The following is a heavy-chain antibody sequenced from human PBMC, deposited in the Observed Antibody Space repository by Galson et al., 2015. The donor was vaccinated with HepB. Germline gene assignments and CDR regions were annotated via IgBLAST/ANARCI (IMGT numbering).Heavy chain of an antibody. D-gene: IGHD6-13*01. Sequence: SGAEVKKPGASVKVSCKASGYTFTSYGISWVRQAPGQGLEWMGWISAYNGNTNYAQKLQGRVTMTTDTSTSTAYMELRSLRSDDTAVYYCARDILFIAAAGTNGMDVWGQGTTVTVSS. CDR1: GYTFTSYG. V-gene: IGHV1-18*04. CDR2: ISAYNGNT. CDR3: ARDILFIAAAGTNGMDV. J-gene: IGHJ6*02.